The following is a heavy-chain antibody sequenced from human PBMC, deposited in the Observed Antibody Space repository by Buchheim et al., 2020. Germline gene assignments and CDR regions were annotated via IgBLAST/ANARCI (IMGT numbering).Heavy chain of an antibody. CDR3: TRDRPFSDFDY. J-gene: IGHJ4*02. V-gene: IGHV3-21*01. CDR2: IGGSGEHS. D-gene: IGHD1-26*01. Sequence: EVQLLESGGGLVEPGGSLRLSCAASGFIFSSHTMNWVRQAPGKGLEWVSSIGGSGEHSFYADSVKGRPTISRDNARSSLYLQIHYLRVDDTALYYCTRDRPFSDFDYWGRGTL. CDR1: GFIFSSHT.